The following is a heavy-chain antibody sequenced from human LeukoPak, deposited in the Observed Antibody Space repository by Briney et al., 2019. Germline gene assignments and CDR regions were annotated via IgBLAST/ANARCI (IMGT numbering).Heavy chain of an antibody. J-gene: IGHJ4*02. CDR2: IVSDTGGV. CDR3: ATEDKYCSGGNCGKF. Sequence: ASVKVSCKTSGYTFTNYYVHWVRQAHGQGLEWMGYIVSDTGGVDYDQRFQGRVAMTRDKSISTVYMELTSLKSDDTAVYYCATEDKYCSGGNCGKFWGQGTLVTVSS. V-gene: IGHV1-2*02. D-gene: IGHD2-15*01. CDR1: GYTFTNYY.